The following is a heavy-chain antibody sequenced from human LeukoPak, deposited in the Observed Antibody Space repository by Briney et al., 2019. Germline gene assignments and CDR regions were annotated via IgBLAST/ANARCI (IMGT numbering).Heavy chain of an antibody. V-gene: IGHV3-43*01. D-gene: IGHD5-18*01. Sequence: PGGSLRLSCAASGFTFSSYTMRWVRQAPGKGLEWVSLVSWDGGSTYYADSVKGRFIISRDNSKNSLYLQMNSLRTEDSALYYCATGGDTVMVGFDYWGQGTLVTVSS. CDR3: ATGGDTVMVGFDY. CDR1: GFTFSSYT. J-gene: IGHJ4*02. CDR2: VSWDGGST.